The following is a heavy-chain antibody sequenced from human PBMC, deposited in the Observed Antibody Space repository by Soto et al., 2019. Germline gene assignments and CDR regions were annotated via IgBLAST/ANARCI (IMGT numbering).Heavy chain of an antibody. D-gene: IGHD3-3*01. V-gene: IGHV5-51*01. CDR2: IYPGDSDT. Sequence: GESLKISCKGSGYSFTSYWIGWVRQMPGKGLEWMGIIYPGDSDTRYSPSFQGQVTISADKSISTAYLQWSSLKASDTAMYYCARLAYYDFWSGYSGYYYGMDVWGQGTTVTASS. CDR3: ARLAYYDFWSGYSGYYYGMDV. CDR1: GYSFTSYW. J-gene: IGHJ6*02.